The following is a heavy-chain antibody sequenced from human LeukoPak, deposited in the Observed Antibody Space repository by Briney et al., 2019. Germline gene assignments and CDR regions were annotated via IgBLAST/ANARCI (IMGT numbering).Heavy chain of an antibody. CDR2: IYYSGST. D-gene: IGHD4-23*01. CDR1: GGSISNYY. V-gene: IGHV4-59*08. CDR3: ARDQYGGNRDY. Sequence: PSETLSLTCTVSGGSISNYYWSWIRQPPGKGLEWIGYIYYSGSTNYNPSLKSRVTISVDTSKNQFSLKLNSVTAADTAVYYCARDQYGGNRDYWGQGTLVTVSS. J-gene: IGHJ4*02.